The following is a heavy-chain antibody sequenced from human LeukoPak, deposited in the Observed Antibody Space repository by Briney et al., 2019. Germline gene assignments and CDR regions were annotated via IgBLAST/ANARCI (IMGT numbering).Heavy chain of an antibody. Sequence: PGRSLRLSCAASGFTFSSYNMHWVRQAPGQGLEWVAVVPYGATNKYYADSVKGRFTISRDNSKNTVFLLMTSLRAEDTALYYCARERSTYADLDHWGQGTLVTVSS. V-gene: IGHV3-30-3*01. J-gene: IGHJ4*02. CDR1: GFTFSSYN. CDR2: VPYGATNK. D-gene: IGHD2-8*01. CDR3: ARERSTYADLDH.